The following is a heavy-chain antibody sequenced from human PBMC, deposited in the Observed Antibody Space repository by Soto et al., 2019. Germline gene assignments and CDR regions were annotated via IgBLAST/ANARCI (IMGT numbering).Heavy chain of an antibody. J-gene: IGHJ5*02. D-gene: IGHD3-10*01. CDR1: VGSISSYY. CDR3: GRAGFGGFEGNWFAP. Sequence: PSETLSLTCTVSVGSISSYYWSWIRQPPGKGLEWIGYIYYSGSTNYNPSLKSRVTISVDTSKNQFSLKLRSVTAADTAVYYCGRAGFGGFEGNWFAPGGQGTLVTVSS. CDR2: IYYSGST. V-gene: IGHV4-59*01.